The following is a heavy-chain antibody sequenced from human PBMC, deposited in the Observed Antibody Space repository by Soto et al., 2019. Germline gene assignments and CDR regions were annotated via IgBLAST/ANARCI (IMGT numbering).Heavy chain of an antibody. Sequence: SQTLSLTCAISGDSVSSTIAAWNWIRQSPSRGLEWLGRTYYRSKWDNGYAVSVRGRITINPDTSKNQVSLQLSSVTPEDTAVYYCARESLSPNDAFDNWGQGTMVTVSS. CDR2: TYYRSKWDN. J-gene: IGHJ3*02. V-gene: IGHV6-1*01. CDR1: GDSVSSTIAA. CDR3: ARESLSPNDAFDN.